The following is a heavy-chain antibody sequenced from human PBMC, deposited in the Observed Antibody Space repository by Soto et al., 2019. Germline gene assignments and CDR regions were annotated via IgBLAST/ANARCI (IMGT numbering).Heavy chain of an antibody. Sequence: GGSLRLSCAASGFTFSSYSMNWVRQAPGKGLEWVSSISSSSSYIYYADSVKGRFTISRDNAKNSLYLQMNSLRAEDTAVYYCARGIGSTRYYYGTDVWGQGTTVTVSS. CDR2: ISSSSSYI. V-gene: IGHV3-21*01. D-gene: IGHD2-2*01. CDR1: GFTFSSYS. CDR3: ARGIGSTRYYYGTDV. J-gene: IGHJ6*02.